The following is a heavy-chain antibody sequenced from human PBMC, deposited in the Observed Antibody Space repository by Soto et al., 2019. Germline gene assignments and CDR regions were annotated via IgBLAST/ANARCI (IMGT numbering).Heavy chain of an antibody. J-gene: IGHJ4*02. CDR3: ARDRSDYYDSSGYYPYFDY. V-gene: IGHV1-69*06. D-gene: IGHD3-22*01. CDR1: GGTFSSYA. Sequence: QVQLVQSGAEVKKPGSSVKVSCKASGGTFSSYAISWVRQAPGQGLEWMGGIIPIFGTANYAQKFQGRVTITADKSTNTAYMELSSLRSEDTAVYYCARDRSDYYDSSGYYPYFDYWGQGTLVTVSS. CDR2: IIPIFGTA.